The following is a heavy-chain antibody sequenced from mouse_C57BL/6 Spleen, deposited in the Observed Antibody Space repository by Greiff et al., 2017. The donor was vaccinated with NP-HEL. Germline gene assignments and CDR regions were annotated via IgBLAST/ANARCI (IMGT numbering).Heavy chain of an antibody. J-gene: IGHJ1*03. V-gene: IGHV1-20*01. CDR2: INPYNGDT. CDR1: GYSFTGYF. CDR3: ASGYYGSSYGYFDV. Sequence: VQLQQSGPELVKPGDSVKISCKASGYSFTGYFMNWVMQSHGKSLEWIGRINPYNGDTFYNQKFKGKATLTVDKSSSTAYMELRSLTSEDSAVYDCASGYYGSSYGYFDVWGTGTTVTVSS. D-gene: IGHD1-1*01.